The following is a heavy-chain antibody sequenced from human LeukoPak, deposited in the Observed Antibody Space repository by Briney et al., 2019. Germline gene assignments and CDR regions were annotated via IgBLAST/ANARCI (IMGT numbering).Heavy chain of an antibody. J-gene: IGHJ4*02. Sequence: SETLSLTCTVSGGSISSSSHYWGWIRQPPGKGLEWIGSMYYRGSTYHNPSLKSRVTISQDTSKNQFSLKLSSVTAADTVVYYCARDRYYYDSSGSPFDYWGQGTLVTVSS. V-gene: IGHV4-39*07. D-gene: IGHD3-22*01. CDR2: MYYRGST. CDR1: GGSISSSSHY. CDR3: ARDRYYYDSSGSPFDY.